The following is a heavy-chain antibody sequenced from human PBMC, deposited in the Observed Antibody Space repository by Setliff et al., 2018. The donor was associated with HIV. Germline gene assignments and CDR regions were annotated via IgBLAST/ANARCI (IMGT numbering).Heavy chain of an antibody. V-gene: IGHV3-30*02. CDR2: INYDDNYE. CDR3: AKDRYYDSSGSPFDY. Sequence: GGSLRLSCAASGFTFSAHGMHWVRQAPGKGLEWVTFINYDDNYEYYADSVKGRFTISRDNSKSTVDLQMTSLTAEDTAVYYCAKDRYYDSSGSPFDYWGQGTLVTVSS. J-gene: IGHJ4*02. CDR1: GFTFSAHG. D-gene: IGHD3-22*01.